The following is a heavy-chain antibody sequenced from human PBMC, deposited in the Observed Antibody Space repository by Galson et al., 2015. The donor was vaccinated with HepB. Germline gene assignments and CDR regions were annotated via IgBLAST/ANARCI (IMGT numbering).Heavy chain of an antibody. D-gene: IGHD2-2*01. CDR1: RFTFTNYD. J-gene: IGHJ6*03. Sequence: SLRLSCAASRFTFTNYDIHWVRQAPGKGLEWVASISYAGRHKSCRDSVRGRFIISRDNDKNMVYLQMTSLRTEDTALYFCAKDASRHQYYMDVWGKGTTVSVS. V-gene: IGHV3-33*06. CDR2: ISYAGRHK. CDR3: AKDASRHQYYMDV.